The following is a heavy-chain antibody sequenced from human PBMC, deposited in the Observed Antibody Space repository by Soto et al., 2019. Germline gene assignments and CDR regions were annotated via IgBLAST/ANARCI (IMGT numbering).Heavy chain of an antibody. D-gene: IGHD3-16*01. CDR2: ITSKSTTI. CDR3: AREMGACSDSSCYPGPYDS. J-gene: IGHJ5*02. Sequence: GSLRLSCAASGFTFTSYSMNWVGQAPGQGLEWVSYITSKSTTIKYADSVKGRFTVSRDNAKNSLYLQLNSLRDEDTAVYYCAREMGACSDSSCYPGPYDSWGQGTPVTVSS. CDR1: GFTFTSYS. V-gene: IGHV3-48*02.